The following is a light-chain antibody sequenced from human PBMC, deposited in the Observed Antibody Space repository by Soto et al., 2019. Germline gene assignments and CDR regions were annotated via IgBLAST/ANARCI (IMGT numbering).Light chain of an antibody. J-gene: IGLJ3*02. CDR2: GVS. CDR1: SNDIGTYDF. CDR3: CSYAGSLTWV. Sequence: QSALTQPASVSGSLGQSITISCTGTSNDIGTYDFVSWYEQRPGKAPKLIISGVSNRPSGVSNRFSGSKSGNTASLTISGLQSEDEADYHCCSYAGSLTWVFGGGTKLTVL. V-gene: IGLV2-23*02.